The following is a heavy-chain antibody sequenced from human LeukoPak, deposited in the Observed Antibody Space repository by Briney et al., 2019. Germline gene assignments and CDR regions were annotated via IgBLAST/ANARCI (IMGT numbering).Heavy chain of an antibody. V-gene: IGHV4-59*01. Sequence: SETLSLTCTVSGDSIGRDYWNWIRQPPGRGLEWIGHISNSGSANYNPSLKSRVTTSVDRSKSQFSLRLNSMTAADTAFYYCATAPNPDYFDYWGQGTLATVSS. J-gene: IGHJ4*02. CDR3: ATAPNPDYFDY. CDR2: ISNSGSA. D-gene: IGHD3-16*01. CDR1: GDSIGRDY.